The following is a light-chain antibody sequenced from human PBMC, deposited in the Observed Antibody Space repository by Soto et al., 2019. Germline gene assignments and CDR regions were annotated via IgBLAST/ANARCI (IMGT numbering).Light chain of an antibody. CDR2: DAS. Sequence: EIVLTQSPGTLYLSPGERATLSCRASQSVSRYLAWYQQKPGQAPRLLIYDASNRATGIPARFSGSGSGTDFTINISSPEPEDFAVYYWQQRSDWPPITVGQGKRLDI. J-gene: IGKJ5*01. V-gene: IGKV3-11*01. CDR3: QQRSDWPPIT. CDR1: QSVSRY.